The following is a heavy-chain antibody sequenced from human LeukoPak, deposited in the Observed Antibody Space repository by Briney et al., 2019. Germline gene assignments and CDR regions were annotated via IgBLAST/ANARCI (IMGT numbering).Heavy chain of an antibody. CDR3: ARDPGIRPFDY. V-gene: IGHV1-46*01. Sequence: GASVKVSCKASGYTFTSYFMHWVRQAPGQGLEWMGIIKPSGGSTSYAQKFQGRVTMTRDTSTSTVYMELSSLRSEDTAVYYCARDPGIRPFDYWGQGTLVTVSS. CDR1: GYTFTSYF. D-gene: IGHD2-21*02. CDR2: IKPSGGST. J-gene: IGHJ4*02.